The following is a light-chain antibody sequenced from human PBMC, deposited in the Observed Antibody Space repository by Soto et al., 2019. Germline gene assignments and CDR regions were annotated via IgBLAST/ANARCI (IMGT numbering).Light chain of an antibody. CDR1: QDISIY. J-gene: IGKJ5*01. CDR2: AAS. V-gene: IGKV1-9*01. CDR3: QQVNTYPQIT. Sequence: DIRLTHSPSFLSASLRDRVTITSRSSQDISIYLAWYQQKPGKAPKLLIYAASTLQSWVPSRFSGRGSGTEFTLTISSLQPADFATYYCQQVNTYPQITFGQGTRLEIK.